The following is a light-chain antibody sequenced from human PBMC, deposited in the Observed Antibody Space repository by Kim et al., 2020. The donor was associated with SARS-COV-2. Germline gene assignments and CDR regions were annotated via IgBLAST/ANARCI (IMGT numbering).Light chain of an antibody. CDR1: SSNIGSNY. CDR2: RNN. V-gene: IGLV1-47*01. CDR3: ATWDDSLSGSYV. J-gene: IGLJ1*01. Sequence: QSVLTQPPSASGTPGQRVAISCSGSSSNIGSNYVYWYQQLPGTAPKLLIYRNNQRPSAVPDRFSGSKSGTSASLAISGLRSEDEADYYCATWDDSLSGSYVFGTGTKVTVL.